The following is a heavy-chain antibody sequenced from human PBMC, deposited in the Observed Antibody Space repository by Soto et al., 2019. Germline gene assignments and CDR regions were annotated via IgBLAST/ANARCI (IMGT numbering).Heavy chain of an antibody. J-gene: IGHJ5*02. CDR3: ARSVFP. Sequence: QVQLQESGPGLVKPSQTLSLTCTVSGGSISSGGYYWNWIRQQPGKGLEWIKYIYYSGSTYYNPSLKSRVSISVYTSKNPFSLKLTSVTAADTAVYYCARSVFPWGRGTLVPVSS. CDR1: GGSISSGGYY. V-gene: IGHV4-31*03. CDR2: IYYSGST.